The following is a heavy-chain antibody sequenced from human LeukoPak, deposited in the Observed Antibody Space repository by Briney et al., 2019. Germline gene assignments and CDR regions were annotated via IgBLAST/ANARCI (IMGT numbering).Heavy chain of an antibody. D-gene: IGHD2-21*02. V-gene: IGHV1-69*05. Sequence: GASLKVSCTASGGTFSSYAISWVRHAPGQGLEWMGGIIPIFGTANYAQKFQGRVTITTDESTSTAYMELSSLRSEDTAVYHCARSVVTAIFYFDYWGQGTLVTVSS. CDR2: IIPIFGTA. CDR3: ARSVVTAIFYFDY. J-gene: IGHJ4*02. CDR1: GGTFSSYA.